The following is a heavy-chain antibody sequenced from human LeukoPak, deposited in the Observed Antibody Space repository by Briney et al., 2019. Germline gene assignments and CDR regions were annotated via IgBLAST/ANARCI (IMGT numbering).Heavy chain of an antibody. J-gene: IGHJ4*02. Sequence: SETLSLTCAVYGGSFSGYYWSWIRQPPGKGLEWIGEINHSGSTNYNPSLKSRVTISVDTSKNQFSLKLSSVTAADTAMYYCARFLVGVRIDYWGQGTLVTVSS. CDR2: INHSGST. V-gene: IGHV4-34*01. CDR3: ARFLVGVRIDY. D-gene: IGHD2-8*02. CDR1: GGSFSGYY.